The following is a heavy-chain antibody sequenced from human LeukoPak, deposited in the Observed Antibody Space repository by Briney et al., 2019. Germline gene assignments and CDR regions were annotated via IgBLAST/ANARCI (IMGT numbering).Heavy chain of an antibody. Sequence: GGSLRLSCAASGFTFSSYSMNWVRQAPGKGLEWVSSISGSSSYIYYADSLKGRFTISRHNAKNSLYLQMNSLRAEDTAVYYRARDQGRYCSGSSCSLFDYWGQGTLVTVSS. CDR2: ISGSSSYI. D-gene: IGHD2-15*01. CDR1: GFTFSSYS. CDR3: ARDQGRYCSGSSCSLFDY. J-gene: IGHJ4*02. V-gene: IGHV3-21*01.